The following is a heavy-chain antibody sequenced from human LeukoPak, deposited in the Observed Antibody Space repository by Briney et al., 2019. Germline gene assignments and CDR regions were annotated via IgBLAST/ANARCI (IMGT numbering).Heavy chain of an antibody. Sequence: PGGSLRLSCAASGFTFSSYEMNWVRQAPGKGLEWVSYISSSGSTTNYADSVKGRFTISRDNAKNTLHLQMNSLRAEDTAVYYCAKLSWSSDFDYWGQGTLVTVSS. CDR2: ISSSGSTT. CDR3: AKLSWSSDFDY. D-gene: IGHD2/OR15-2a*01. J-gene: IGHJ4*02. CDR1: GFTFSSYE. V-gene: IGHV3-48*03.